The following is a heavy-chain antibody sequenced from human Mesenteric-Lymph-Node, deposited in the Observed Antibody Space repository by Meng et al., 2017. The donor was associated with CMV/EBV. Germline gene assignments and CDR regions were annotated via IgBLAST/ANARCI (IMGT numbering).Heavy chain of an antibody. CDR1: GFPFIDYS. CDR3: AQMTTGFDY. CDR2: ITTSGSTT. J-gene: IGHJ4*02. D-gene: IGHD4-11*01. Sequence: GGSLRLSCAASGFPFIDYSMSWIRQAPGKGLEWVSYITTSGSTTYYADSVKGRFTISRDNAKNSLYLQMNRLRAEDTAVYYCAQMTTGFDYWGQGTLVTVSS. V-gene: IGHV3-11*01.